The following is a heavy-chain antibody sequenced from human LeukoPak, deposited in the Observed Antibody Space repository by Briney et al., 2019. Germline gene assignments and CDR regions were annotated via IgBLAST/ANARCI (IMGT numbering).Heavy chain of an antibody. V-gene: IGHV3-66*01. D-gene: IGHD3-22*01. Sequence: GGSLRLSRAASGFTVSNNYMSWVRQAPGKGLEWVSIIYSGGTTYYGDSVKGRFTISRDNSKNTVYLQMNSLRAEDTAVYYCARDRGGDSSGYPLHWGQGTLVTVSS. CDR3: ARDRGGDSSGYPLH. CDR1: GFTVSNNY. J-gene: IGHJ4*02. CDR2: IYSGGTT.